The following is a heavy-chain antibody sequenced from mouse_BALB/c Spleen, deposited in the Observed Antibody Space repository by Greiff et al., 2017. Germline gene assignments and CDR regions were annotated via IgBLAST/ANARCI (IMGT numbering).Heavy chain of an antibody. Sequence: EVQLVESGAELVKPGASVKLSCTASGFNIKDTYMHWVKQRPEQGLEWIGRIDPANGNTKYDPKFQGKATITADTSSNTAYLQLSSLTSEDTAVYYCASNYGRNAMDYWGQGTSGTVSS. V-gene: IGHV14-3*02. J-gene: IGHJ4*01. D-gene: IGHD1-1*01. CDR3: ASNYGRNAMDY. CDR2: IDPANGNT. CDR1: GFNIKDTY.